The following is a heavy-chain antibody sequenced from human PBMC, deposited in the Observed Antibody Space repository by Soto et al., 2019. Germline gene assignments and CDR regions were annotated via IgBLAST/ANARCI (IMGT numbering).Heavy chain of an antibody. Sequence: QVQLEESGGGVVQPGRSLRLSCAASGFTFSRHTMHWVRQAPGKGLEWVASISYDGSNKYYADSVKGRFTISRDNSKNTLSVQMDSLRAEDTAVYYCARDRLRLGELSLLGYFVYWGQGTLVTVSS. CDR2: ISYDGSNK. D-gene: IGHD3-16*02. V-gene: IGHV3-30*04. J-gene: IGHJ4*02. CDR3: ARDRLRLGELSLLGYFVY. CDR1: GFTFSRHT.